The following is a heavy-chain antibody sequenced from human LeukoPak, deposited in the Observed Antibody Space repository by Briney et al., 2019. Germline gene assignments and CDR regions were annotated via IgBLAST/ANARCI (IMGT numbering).Heavy chain of an antibody. D-gene: IGHD4-11*01. CDR2: FYISGST. J-gene: IGHJ4*02. V-gene: IGHV4-4*07. CDR3: ARDFLLQSEGLFDY. Sequence: SETLSLTCTVSGGSISSYYWSWIRQPAGKGLERIGRFYISGSTNYNPSLKSRVTMSVDTSKNQFSLRLNSVTAADTAVYYCARDFLLQSEGLFDYWGQGTLVTVSS. CDR1: GGSISSYY.